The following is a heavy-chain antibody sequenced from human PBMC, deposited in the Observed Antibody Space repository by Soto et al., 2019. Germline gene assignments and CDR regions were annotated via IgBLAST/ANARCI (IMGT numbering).Heavy chain of an antibody. CDR3: VGGVPDDYGDYVGYFDY. Sequence: QVQLQESGPGLVKPSQTLSLTCTVSGGSISSGGYYWSWIRQHPGKGLEWIGYIYYSGSTYYNPSLKSRVTISVDTSKNQFSLKLSSVTAADTAVYYCVGGVPDDYGDYVGYFDYWGQGTLVTVSS. J-gene: IGHJ4*02. V-gene: IGHV4-31*03. CDR2: IYYSGST. D-gene: IGHD4-17*01. CDR1: GGSISSGGYY.